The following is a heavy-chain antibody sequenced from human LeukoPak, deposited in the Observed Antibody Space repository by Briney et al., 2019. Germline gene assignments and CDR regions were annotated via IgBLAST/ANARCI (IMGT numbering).Heavy chain of an antibody. CDR3: AKQDPYSSGWYP. D-gene: IGHD6-19*01. CDR2: VSDSGGST. Sequence: PGGSLRLSCAASGFTFSSCAMSWVRQAPGKGLEWVSAVSDSGGSTYYADSVKGRFTISRDNSKSTLFLQMNSLRAEDTAVYYCAKQDPYSSGWYPWGQGTLVTVSS. CDR1: GFTFSSCA. V-gene: IGHV3-23*01. J-gene: IGHJ5*02.